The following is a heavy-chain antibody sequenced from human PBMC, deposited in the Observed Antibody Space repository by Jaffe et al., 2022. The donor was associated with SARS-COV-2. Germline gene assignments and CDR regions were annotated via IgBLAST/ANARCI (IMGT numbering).Heavy chain of an antibody. CDR3: ARDGDYYGSGSYSYYYYGMDV. CDR1: GFTFSSYS. J-gene: IGHJ6*02. CDR2: ISSSSSTI. V-gene: IGHV3-48*02. Sequence: EVQLVESGGGLVQPGGSLRLSCAASGFTFSSYSMNWVRQAPGKGLEWVSYISSSSSTIYYADSVKGRFTISRDNAKNSLYLQMNSLRDEDTAVYYCARDGDYYGSGSYSYYYYGMDVWGQGTTVTVSS. D-gene: IGHD3-10*01.